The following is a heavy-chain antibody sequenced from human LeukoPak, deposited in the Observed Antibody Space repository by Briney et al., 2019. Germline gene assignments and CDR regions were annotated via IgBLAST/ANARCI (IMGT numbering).Heavy chain of an antibody. V-gene: IGHV4-59*01. CDR1: GGSISSYY. J-gene: IGHJ3*02. D-gene: IGHD1-26*01. CDR2: IYYSGST. CDR3: ATTTSGGDAFDI. Sequence: PSETLSLTCTVSGGSISSYYWSWIRQPPGKGLEWIGYIYYSGSTNYNPSLKSRVTISVDTSKNQFSLNLRSVTAADTAVYYCATTTSGGDAFDIWGQGTMVTVSS.